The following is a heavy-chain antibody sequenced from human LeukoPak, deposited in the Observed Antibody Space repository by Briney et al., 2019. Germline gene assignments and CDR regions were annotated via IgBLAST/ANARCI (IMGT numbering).Heavy chain of an antibody. CDR2: IIPIFGTA. D-gene: IGHD2-15*01. V-gene: IGHV1-69*01. CDR3: ARGDIVVVVAATHPYYFDY. Sequence: SVKVSCKASGGTFSSYAISWVRQAPGQGLEWMGGIIPIFGTANHAQKFQGRVTITADESTSTAYMELSSLRSEDTAVYYCARGDIVVVVAATHPYYFDYWGQGTPVTVSS. J-gene: IGHJ4*02. CDR1: GGTFSSYA.